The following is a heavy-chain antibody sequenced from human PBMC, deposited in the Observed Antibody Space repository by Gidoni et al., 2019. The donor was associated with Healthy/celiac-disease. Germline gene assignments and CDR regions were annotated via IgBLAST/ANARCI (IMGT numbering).Heavy chain of an antibody. CDR3: ARDRSGSLPGDY. CDR1: GYAFTGYY. CDR2: INPNSGGT. V-gene: IGHV1-2*04. D-gene: IGHD1-26*01. Sequence: QVQLVKSGAEVKKPGASVKVYCTASGYAFTGYYLHWVRQAPGQGLEWMGWINPNSGGTNYAQKFQGWVTMTRDTSISTAYMELSRLRSDDTAVYYCARDRSGSLPGDYWGQGTLVTVSS. J-gene: IGHJ4*02.